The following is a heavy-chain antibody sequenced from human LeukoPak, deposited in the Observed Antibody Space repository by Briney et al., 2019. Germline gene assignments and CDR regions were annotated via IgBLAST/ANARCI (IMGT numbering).Heavy chain of an antibody. Sequence: PGGSLRLSCAASGFTFSSYAMHWVRQAPGKGLAWVAVISYDGSNKYYADSVKGRFTISRDNSKNTLYLQMNSLRAEDTAVYYCARDDPMVRGVTTNRLDYWGQGTLVTVSS. V-gene: IGHV3-30*04. CDR1: GFTFSSYA. J-gene: IGHJ4*02. CDR2: ISYDGSNK. D-gene: IGHD3-10*01. CDR3: ARDDPMVRGVTTNRLDY.